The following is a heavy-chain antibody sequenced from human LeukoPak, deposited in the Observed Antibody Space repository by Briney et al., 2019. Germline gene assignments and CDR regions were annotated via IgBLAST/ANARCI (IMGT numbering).Heavy chain of an antibody. V-gene: IGHV3-74*01. CDR3: ARSGGSSSLGY. D-gene: IGHD6-6*01. CDR1: GFTFSSYW. CDR2: INTDGSST. Sequence: PGGSLRLSCAASGFTFSSYWTHWVRQAPGKGLVWVSHINTDGSSTTYADSVKGRLTISRDNAKNTLYLQMNSLRAEDTAVYYCARSGGSSSLGYWGQGTLVTVSS. J-gene: IGHJ4*02.